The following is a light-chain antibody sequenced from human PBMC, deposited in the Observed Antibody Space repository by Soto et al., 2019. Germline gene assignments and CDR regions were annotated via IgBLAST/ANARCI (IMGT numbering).Light chain of an antibody. V-gene: IGKV1-5*03. Sequence: DIQMTQSPSTLSASVGDRVTITCRASQSIDTWLAWHQQKPGQVPKLLISKASSLESGVPSRFSGSGSGTEFTLTISSLQPDDSATYYCQSYNTARPNFGQGTRLEIK. CDR1: QSIDTW. CDR2: KAS. J-gene: IGKJ5*01. CDR3: QSYNTARPN.